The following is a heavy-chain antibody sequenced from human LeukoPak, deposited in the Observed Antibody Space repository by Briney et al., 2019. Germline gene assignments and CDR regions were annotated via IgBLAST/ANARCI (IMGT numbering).Heavy chain of an antibody. J-gene: IGHJ4*02. Sequence: ASVKVSCTASGGAFINYAFSWVRQAPGQGLEWMGGIIPIFGTANYAQKFQGRVTITTDESTSTAYMELRSLRSDDTAVYYCARDRSIMITFGGVIAPSYWGQGTLVTVSS. CDR3: ARDRSIMITFGGVIAPSY. V-gene: IGHV1-69*05. CDR1: GGAFINYA. CDR2: IIPIFGTA. D-gene: IGHD3-16*02.